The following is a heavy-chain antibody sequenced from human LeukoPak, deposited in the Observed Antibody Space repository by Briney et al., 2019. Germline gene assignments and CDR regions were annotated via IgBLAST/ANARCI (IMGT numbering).Heavy chain of an antibody. CDR3: FVISFGY. Sequence: GASVKVSCKASGYTLTSYYMNWVRQAPGQGLEWMGLINPGDGSTTYAQKFQGRVTMTRDTSTSTVYMELSSLRSEDTAVYYCFVISFGYWGQGTLVTVSS. CDR1: GYTLTSYY. CDR2: INPGDGST. D-gene: IGHD2-21*01. J-gene: IGHJ4*02. V-gene: IGHV1-46*01.